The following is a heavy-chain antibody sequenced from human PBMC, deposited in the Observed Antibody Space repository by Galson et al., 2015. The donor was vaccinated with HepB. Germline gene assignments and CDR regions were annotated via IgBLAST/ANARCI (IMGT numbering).Heavy chain of an antibody. CDR2: ISYDGSNK. J-gene: IGHJ6*02. CDR3: ARDQSSWSPGGGMDV. V-gene: IGHV3-30-3*01. CDR1: GFTFSSYA. D-gene: IGHD6-13*01. Sequence: LRLSCAASGFTFSSYAMHWVRQAPGKGLEWVAVISYDGSNKYYADSVKGRFTISRDNSKNTLYLQMNSLRAEDTAVYYCARDQSSWSPGGGMDVWGQGTTVTVSS.